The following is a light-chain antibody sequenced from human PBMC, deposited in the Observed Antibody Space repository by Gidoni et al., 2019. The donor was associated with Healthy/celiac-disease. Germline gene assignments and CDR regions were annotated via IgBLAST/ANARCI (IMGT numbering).Light chain of an antibody. V-gene: IGKV3-11*01. J-gene: IGKJ4*01. CDR2: DAS. CDR1: QSVSSY. CDR3: QQRSNWPPLT. Sequence: EIGLTQSAATLSLSPWERSTLSCSASQSVSSYLACYQQKPGQAPRLLIYDASNRATGIPAMFSGSGFGTDFTLSISILAPEYFSVYYCQQRSNWPPLTFGGGTKVEIK.